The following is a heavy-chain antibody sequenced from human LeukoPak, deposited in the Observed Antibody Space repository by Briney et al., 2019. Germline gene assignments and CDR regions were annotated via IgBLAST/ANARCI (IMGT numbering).Heavy chain of an antibody. Sequence: PGGSLRLSCAGAGINLTNSAINWVRQAPNKGLEWVSFVSGSGGTKHYAASVKGRFTISRDNAKNSLHLQMDSLRAEDTAVYYCARRGFQLVYDYWGQGILVTVSS. D-gene: IGHD2-2*02. J-gene: IGHJ4*02. V-gene: IGHV3-11*04. CDR2: VSGSGGTK. CDR3: ARRGFQLVYDY. CDR1: GINLTNSA.